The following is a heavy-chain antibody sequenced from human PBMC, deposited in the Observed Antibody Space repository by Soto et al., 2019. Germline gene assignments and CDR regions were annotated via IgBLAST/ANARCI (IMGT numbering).Heavy chain of an antibody. CDR1: GFTFCSYW. Sequence: GGSLRLSCAASGFTFCSYWMHWVRQAPGKELVWVSRINSDGSSTYYADSVKGRFTISRDNAKNTLYLQMNSLRAEDTAVYYCTSSLSPMDVWGQGTTVTVSS. CDR3: TSSLSPMDV. CDR2: INSDGSST. V-gene: IGHV3-74*01. J-gene: IGHJ6*02.